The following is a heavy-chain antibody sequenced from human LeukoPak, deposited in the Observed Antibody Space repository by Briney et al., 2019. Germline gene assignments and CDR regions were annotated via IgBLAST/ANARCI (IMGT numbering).Heavy chain of an antibody. V-gene: IGHV1-46*01. D-gene: IGHD3-22*01. Sequence: ASVKVSCKASGYTFTSYYMHWVRQAPGQGLEWMGIINPSGGSTSYAQKFQGRVTMTRDTSTSTVYMELSSLRSEDTAVYYCARGGMIVVVIKTFDYWGQGTLVTVSS. CDR1: GYTFTSYY. J-gene: IGHJ4*02. CDR3: ARGGMIVVVIKTFDY. CDR2: INPSGGST.